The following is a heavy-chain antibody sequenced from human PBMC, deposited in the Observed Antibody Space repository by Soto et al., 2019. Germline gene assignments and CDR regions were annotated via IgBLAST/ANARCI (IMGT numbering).Heavy chain of an antibody. Sequence: LGTPFLPRAVYWWAFSGFYWGWIPQPPGKGLEWIGEINHSGSTNYNPSLKSRVTISVDTSKNQFSLKLSSVTAADTAVYYCASSRGSPVPLDYWGQGTLVTVSS. J-gene: IGHJ4*02. CDR3: ASSRGSPVPLDY. CDR2: INHSGST. V-gene: IGHV4-34*01. CDR1: WWAFSGFY. D-gene: IGHD1-26*01.